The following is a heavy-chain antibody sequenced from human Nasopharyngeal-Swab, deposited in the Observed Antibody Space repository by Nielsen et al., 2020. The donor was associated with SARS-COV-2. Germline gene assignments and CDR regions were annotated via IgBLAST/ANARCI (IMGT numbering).Heavy chain of an antibody. V-gene: IGHV3-64D*06. CDR3: VKARSGWYSRFGWFDP. Sequence: GGSLRLSCSASGFTFSSSAMHWVRQAPGKGLEYVSAISSNGGSTYYADSVKGRFTISRDNSQNTLYLQMSSLRAEDTAVYYCVKARSGWYSRFGWFDPWGQGTLVTVSS. J-gene: IGHJ5*02. CDR2: ISSNGGST. D-gene: IGHD6-19*01. CDR1: GFTFSSSA.